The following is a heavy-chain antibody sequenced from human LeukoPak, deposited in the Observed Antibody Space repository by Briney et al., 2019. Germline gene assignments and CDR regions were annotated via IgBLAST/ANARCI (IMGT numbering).Heavy chain of an antibody. V-gene: IGHV3-30*02. CDR3: AKVTYDSSGYNDY. J-gene: IGHJ4*02. CDR1: GFTFSSYG. Sequence: GGSLRLSCAASGFTFSSYGMHWVRQAPGKGLEWVAFIRYDGSNKYYADSVKGRFTISRDNSKNTLYLQMNSLRAEDTAVYYCAKVTYDSSGYNDYWGQGTVVTVSS. CDR2: IRYDGSNK. D-gene: IGHD3-22*01.